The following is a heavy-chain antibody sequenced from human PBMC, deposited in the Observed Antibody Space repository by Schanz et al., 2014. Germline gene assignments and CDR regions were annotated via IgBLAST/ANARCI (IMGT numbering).Heavy chain of an antibody. CDR1: GFIFRTYG. J-gene: IGHJ5*02. V-gene: IGHV3-30*02. Sequence: VQLVESGGGVVQPGGSLRLSCAASGFIFRTYGMHWVRQAPGKGLEWVAFIWSDGSRTYHAESVKGRFTISRDNSRNTLYLQMDSLRDEDTALYYCAKVVASGPTTGPFDPWGQGTLVTVSS. D-gene: IGHD1-26*01. CDR3: AKVVASGPTTGPFDP. CDR2: IWSDGSRT.